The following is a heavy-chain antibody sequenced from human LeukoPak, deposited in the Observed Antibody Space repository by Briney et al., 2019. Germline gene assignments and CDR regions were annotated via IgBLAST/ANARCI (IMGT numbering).Heavy chain of an antibody. D-gene: IGHD5-12*01. CDR1: GGAIRSSSYY. V-gene: IGHV4-39*01. CDR3: ARRPTSSGYDPPFDY. Sequence: PSETLSLTCTVSGGAIRSSSYYWGWIRQPPGKGLEWIGSIYYSGSTYYNPSLKSRVTISVDTSKNQFSLKLSSVTAADTAVYYCARRPTSSGYDPPFDYWGQGTLVTVSS. CDR2: IYYSGST. J-gene: IGHJ4*02.